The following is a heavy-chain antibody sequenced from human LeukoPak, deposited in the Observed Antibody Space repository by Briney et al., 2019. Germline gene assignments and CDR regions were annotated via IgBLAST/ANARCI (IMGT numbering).Heavy chain of an antibody. V-gene: IGHV4-59*01. J-gene: IGHJ4*02. D-gene: IGHD3-10*01. CDR2: IYYSGST. Sequence: TSSETLSLTCTVSGGSISSFYWSWIRQPPGKGLEWIGYIYYSGSTNYNPSLKSRVTISVDTSKNQFSLKLSSVTAADTAVYYCARATSRYYYGSGSYYNGYYFDYWGQGTLVTVSS. CDR3: ARATSRYYYGSGSYYNGYYFDY. CDR1: GGSISSFY.